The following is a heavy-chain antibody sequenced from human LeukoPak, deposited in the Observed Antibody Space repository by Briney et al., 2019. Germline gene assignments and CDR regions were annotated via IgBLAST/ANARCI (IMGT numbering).Heavy chain of an antibody. D-gene: IGHD2-2*01. CDR2: IYYSGST. CDR3: ARDLSGFEYQLLYYFDY. CDR1: GGSMSSSSYY. J-gene: IGHJ4*02. V-gene: IGHV4-39*07. Sequence: SETLSLTCTVSGGSMSSSSYYWGWIRQPPGKGLEWIGSIYYSGSTYYNPSLKGRVTISVDTSKNQFSLKLSSVTAADTAVYYCARDLSGFEYQLLYYFDYWGQGTLVTVSS.